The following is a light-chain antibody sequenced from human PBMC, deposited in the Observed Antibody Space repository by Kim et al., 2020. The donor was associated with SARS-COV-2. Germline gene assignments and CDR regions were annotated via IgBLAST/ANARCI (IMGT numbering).Light chain of an antibody. V-gene: IGKV3-15*01. CDR2: EAS. Sequence: LSPGERATLPCRASQSISSNVAWYQQKPGQIPRLLIFEASTRATDVPVTFTGSGSGTQFALTISSLQPEDFAVYYCQQYDKWPPTFGGGTKVDIK. CDR1: QSISSN. CDR3: QQYDKWPPT. J-gene: IGKJ4*01.